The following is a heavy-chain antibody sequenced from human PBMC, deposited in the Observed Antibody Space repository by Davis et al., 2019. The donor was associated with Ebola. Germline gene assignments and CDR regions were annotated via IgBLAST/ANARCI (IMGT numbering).Heavy chain of an antibody. CDR1: GYTFTSYG. D-gene: IGHD5-18*01. CDR2: ISAYNGNT. V-gene: IGHV1-18*01. Sequence: AASVKVSCKASGYTFTSYGISWVRQAPGQGLEWMGWISAYNGNTNYAQKLQGRVTMTTDTSTSTAYMELRSLRSDDTAVYYCARGDGYSDGLGGKGYFDLWGRGTLVTVSS. J-gene: IGHJ2*01. CDR3: ARGDGYSDGLGGKGYFDL.